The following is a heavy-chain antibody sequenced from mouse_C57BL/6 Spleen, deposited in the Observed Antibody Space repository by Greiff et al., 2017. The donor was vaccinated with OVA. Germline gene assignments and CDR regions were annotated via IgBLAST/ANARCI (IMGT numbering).Heavy chain of an antibody. CDR2: ISYDGSN. CDR1: GYSITSGYY. Sequence: EVKLEESGPGLVKPSQSLSLTCSVTGYSITSGYYWNWIRQFPGNKLEWMGYISYDGSNNYNPSLKNRISITRDTSKNQFFLKLNSVTTEDTATYYCAIDGYSDYAMDYWGQGTSVTVSS. J-gene: IGHJ4*01. CDR3: AIDGYSDYAMDY. D-gene: IGHD2-3*01. V-gene: IGHV3-6*01.